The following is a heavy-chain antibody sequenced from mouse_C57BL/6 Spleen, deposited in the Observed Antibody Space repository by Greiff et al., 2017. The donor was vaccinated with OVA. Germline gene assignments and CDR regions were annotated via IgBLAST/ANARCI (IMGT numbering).Heavy chain of an antibody. V-gene: IGHV1-85*01. J-gene: IGHJ3*01. D-gene: IGHD1-1*01. CDR1: GYTFTSYD. CDR2: IYPRDGST. Sequence: VKLQESGPELVKPGASVKLSCKASGYTFTSYDINWVKQRPGQGLEWIGWIYPRDGSTKYNEKFKGKATLTVDTSSSTAYMELHSLTSEDSAVYFCARGHYYGSSPFAYWGQGTLVTVSA. CDR3: ARGHYYGSSPFAY.